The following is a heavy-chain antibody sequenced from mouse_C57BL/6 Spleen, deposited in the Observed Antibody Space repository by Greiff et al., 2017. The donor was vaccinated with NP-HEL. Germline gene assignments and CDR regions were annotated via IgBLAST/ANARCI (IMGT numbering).Heavy chain of an antibody. CDR1: GFTFSDYG. D-gene: IGHD2-5*01. CDR2: ISSGSSTI. J-gene: IGHJ3*01. V-gene: IGHV5-17*01. Sequence: EVKLVESGGGLVKPGGSLKLSCAASGFTFSDYGMHWVRQAPEQGLEWVAYISSGSSTIYYADTVKGRFTISRDNAKNTLFLQMTSLRSEDTAMYYCARPGDYSNTWFAYWGQGTLVTVSA. CDR3: ARPGDYSNTWFAY.